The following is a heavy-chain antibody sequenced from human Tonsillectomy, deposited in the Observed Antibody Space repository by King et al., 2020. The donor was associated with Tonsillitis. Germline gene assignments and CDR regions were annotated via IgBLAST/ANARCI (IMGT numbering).Heavy chain of an antibody. CDR2: ISSSSSYI. V-gene: IGHV3-21*01. CDR3: ARAPELGYYYYGMDV. CDR1: GFTFSSYS. D-gene: IGHD1-26*01. J-gene: IGHJ6*02. Sequence: VQLVESGGGLVKPGGSLRLSCAASGFTFSSYSMNWVRQAPGKGLEWVSSISSSSSYIYYADSVKGRFTISRDNAKNSLYLQMNSLRAEDTAVYYCARAPELGYYYYGMDVWGQGTTVTVSS.